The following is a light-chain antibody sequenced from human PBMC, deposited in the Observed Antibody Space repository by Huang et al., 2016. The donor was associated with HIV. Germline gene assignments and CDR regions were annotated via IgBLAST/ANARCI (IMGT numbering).Light chain of an antibody. J-gene: IGKJ2*01. CDR1: QGISSY. CDR3: QQYYIYPHA. CDR2: SAS. V-gene: IGKV1-8*01. Sequence: AIRMTQSPSSLSASTGDRVTITCRASQGISSYLAWYQQKPGKAPKLLISSASTLQGGVPSRFSGSGFGTDFTITISSLQSEDLGTYYCQQYYIYPHAFGQGTKLEI.